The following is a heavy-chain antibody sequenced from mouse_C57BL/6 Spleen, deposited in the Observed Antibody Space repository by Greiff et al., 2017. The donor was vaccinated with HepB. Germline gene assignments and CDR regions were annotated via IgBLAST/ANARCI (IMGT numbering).Heavy chain of an antibody. CDR2: INPNNGGT. V-gene: IGHV1-22*01. CDR1: GYTFTDYN. Sequence: VQLKESGPELVKPGASVKMSCKASGYTFTDYNMHWVKQSHGKSLEWIGYINPNNGGTSYNQKFKGKATLTVNKSSSTAYMELRSLTSEDSAVYYCASGPSNLFDYWGQGTTLTVSS. D-gene: IGHD2-10*02. J-gene: IGHJ2*01. CDR3: ASGPSNLFDY.